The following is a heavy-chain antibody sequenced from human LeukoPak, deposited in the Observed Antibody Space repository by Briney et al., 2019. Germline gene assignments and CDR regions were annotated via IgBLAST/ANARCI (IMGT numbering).Heavy chain of an antibody. J-gene: IGHJ4*02. CDR1: GFTFSSYG. V-gene: IGHV3-7*01. Sequence: HGGSLRLSCAASGFTFSSYGMHWVRQAPGKGLEWVANIKQDGSEKYYVDSVKGRFTISRDNAKNSLYLQMNSLRAEDTAVYYCARVLRFLEGRPFDYWGQGTLVTVSS. CDR3: ARVLRFLEGRPFDY. CDR2: IKQDGSEK. D-gene: IGHD3-3*01.